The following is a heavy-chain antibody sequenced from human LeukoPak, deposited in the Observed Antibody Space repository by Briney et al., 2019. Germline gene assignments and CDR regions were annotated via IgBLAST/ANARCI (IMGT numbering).Heavy chain of an antibody. V-gene: IGHV4-39*01. Sequence: SETLSLTCSVSGASVTMGSYYWAWIRQPPGRGLEWIGTFHFSGSTYYNPSLKSRVTISVDTSKNSVSLMLRSVTAADTAVYFCARPFQDYDKGTFFYFFDFWGQGILVTVSS. D-gene: IGHD3-22*01. CDR3: ARPFQDYDKGTFFYFFDF. CDR1: GASVTMGSYY. CDR2: FHFSGST. J-gene: IGHJ4*02.